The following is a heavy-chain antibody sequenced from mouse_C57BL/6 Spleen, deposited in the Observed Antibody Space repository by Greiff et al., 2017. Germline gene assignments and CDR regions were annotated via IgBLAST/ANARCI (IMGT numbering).Heavy chain of an antibody. CDR2: IHPSDNET. D-gene: IGHD2-12*01. CDR3: AIQGSYFDYAMDY. V-gene: IGHV1-52*01. Sequence: QVQLQQPGAELVRPGSSVKLSCKASGYTFTSYWMHWVKQRPIQSLEWIGNIHPSDNETNYNQKFKDKATLTVEKSSNTAYMKLSSLSSEDSSVYYCAIQGSYFDYAMDYWGQGTSVTVSS. J-gene: IGHJ4*01. CDR1: GYTFTSYW.